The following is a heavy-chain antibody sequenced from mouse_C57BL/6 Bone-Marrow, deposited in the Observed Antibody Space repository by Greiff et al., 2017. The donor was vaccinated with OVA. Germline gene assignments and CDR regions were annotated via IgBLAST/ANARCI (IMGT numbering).Heavy chain of an antibody. J-gene: IGHJ2*01. CDR1: GYSFTGYF. D-gene: IGHD2-3*01. Sequence: EVKLQESGPELVKPGDSVKISCKASGYSFTGYFMNWVMQSHGKSLEWIGRINPYNGDTFYNQKFKGKATLTVDKSSSTAHMELRSLTSEDSAVYYCARREDGYFLDYWGQGTTLTVSS. CDR2: INPYNGDT. V-gene: IGHV1-20*01. CDR3: ARREDGYFLDY.